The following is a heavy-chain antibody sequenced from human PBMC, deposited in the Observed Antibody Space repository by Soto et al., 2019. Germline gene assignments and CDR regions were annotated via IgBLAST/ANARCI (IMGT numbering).Heavy chain of an antibody. D-gene: IGHD2-15*01. CDR1: GYTFTRYT. J-gene: IGHJ5*02. CDR3: ARGIATGQLDP. Sequence: ASVKVSCKASGYTFTRYTMNWVRQALGQRLEWMGWINPDNGNTKSSQKFQDRVIITRDTSASTAYMDLSSLRSEDTAVYYCARGIATGQLDPWGQGTLVTVSS. V-gene: IGHV1-3*01. CDR2: INPDNGNT.